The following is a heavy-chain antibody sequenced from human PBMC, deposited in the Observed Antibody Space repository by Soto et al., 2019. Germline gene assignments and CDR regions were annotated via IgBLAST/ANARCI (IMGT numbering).Heavy chain of an antibody. CDR3: AGWGGHDYNY. D-gene: IGHD4-4*01. CDR1: GFPFSTYW. Sequence: EVQLLGSGGGLVQPGGSLRLSCVGSGFPFSTYWMNWVRQAPGKGLEWVANINPDGNVGTYVDSVRGRFTTSRDNAKNSLYLQMNSLRADDMAVYFCAGWGGHDYNYWGQGIMVTVSS. CDR2: INPDGNVG. J-gene: IGHJ4*02. V-gene: IGHV3-7*03.